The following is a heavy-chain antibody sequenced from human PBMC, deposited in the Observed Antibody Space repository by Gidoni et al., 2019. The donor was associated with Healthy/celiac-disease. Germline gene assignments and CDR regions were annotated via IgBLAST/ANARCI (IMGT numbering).Heavy chain of an antibody. CDR2: IIPIFGTA. CDR1: GGSFRSYA. CDR3: ARVGRTYYDFWSGYVTNYYYYGMDV. J-gene: IGHJ6*02. Sequence: QVQLVQSGAEVTKPGSSVKVSCKASGGSFRSYAIHWVRQAPGQGFEWMGGIIPIFGTANYAQKFQGRVTITADESTSTAYRELSSLRSKDTAVYYCARVGRTYYDFWSGYVTNYYYYGMDVWGQGTTVTVSS. D-gene: IGHD3-3*01. V-gene: IGHV1-69*01.